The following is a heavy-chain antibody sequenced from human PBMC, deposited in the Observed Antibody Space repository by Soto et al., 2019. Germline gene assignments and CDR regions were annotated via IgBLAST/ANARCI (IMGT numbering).Heavy chain of an antibody. CDR1: GSTFTSYG. CDR2: ISAYNGNT. CDR3: ARGAVYDFWSGYYTDWFDP. Sequence: ASVKVSCQASGSTFTSYGISWVRQAPGQGLEWMGWISAYNGNTNYAQKLQGRVTMTTDTSTSTAYMELRSLRSDDTAVYYCARGAVYDFWSGYYTDWFDPWGQGTLVTVSS. J-gene: IGHJ5*02. D-gene: IGHD3-3*01. V-gene: IGHV1-18*01.